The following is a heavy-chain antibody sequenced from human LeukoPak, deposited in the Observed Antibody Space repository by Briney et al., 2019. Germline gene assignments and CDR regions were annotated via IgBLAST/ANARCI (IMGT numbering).Heavy chain of an antibody. D-gene: IGHD6-19*01. J-gene: IGHJ4*02. CDR3: TTDSSGWYYFDY. CDR1: GFTFSNAW. CDR2: IKSKTDGGTT. V-gene: IGHV3-15*01. Sequence: GGSLRLSCAASGFTFSNAWMSWVRQAPGKGLEWVGRIKSKTDGGTTDYAAPVKGRFTISRDDSKNTLYLQMNSLKTEDTAVYYCTTDSSGWYYFDYWGQGTLVTVSS.